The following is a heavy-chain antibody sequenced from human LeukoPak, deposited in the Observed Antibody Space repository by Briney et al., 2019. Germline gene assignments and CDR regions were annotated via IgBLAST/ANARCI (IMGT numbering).Heavy chain of an antibody. Sequence: GGSLRLSCAASGFTSSSSAMSWVRQAPGKGLGWVSVMDGSGKTTYYADSVKGRFTISRDNSKNTLYLQLTSLRVEDTAVYYCAKVATWTYLDSWGQGTLVTVSS. CDR1: GFTSSSSA. V-gene: IGHV3-23*01. D-gene: IGHD3/OR15-3a*01. CDR3: AKVATWTYLDS. CDR2: MDGSGKTT. J-gene: IGHJ4*02.